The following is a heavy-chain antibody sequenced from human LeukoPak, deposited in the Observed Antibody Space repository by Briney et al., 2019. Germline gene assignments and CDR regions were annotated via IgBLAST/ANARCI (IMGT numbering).Heavy chain of an antibody. CDR2: IWHDGSI. V-gene: IGHV3-33*01. CDR1: GFTFSNYG. CDR3: AREIVGEGNFDC. D-gene: IGHD2-15*01. Sequence: GGSLRLSCETSGFTFSNYGMHWVRQTPGKGLEWVAAIWHDGSIFYADSVKGRFTISRDNSKNTLFLQMNSLRAEDTASYYCAREIVGEGNFDCWGQGTLVTVSS. J-gene: IGHJ4*02.